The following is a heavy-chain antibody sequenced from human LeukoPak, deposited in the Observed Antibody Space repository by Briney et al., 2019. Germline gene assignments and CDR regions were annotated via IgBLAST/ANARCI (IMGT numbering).Heavy chain of an antibody. CDR1: GFTFSDYY. Sequence: PGGSLRLSCAASGFTFSDYYTSWVRQAPGKGLEWVSYISSTSSYSNYADSVKGRFTISRDNAKNSLYLQMNSLRAEDTAVYYCASPLYTSSSGVGYWGQGTLVTVSS. V-gene: IGHV3-11*06. J-gene: IGHJ4*02. CDR3: ASPLYTSSSGVGY. D-gene: IGHD6-6*01. CDR2: ISSTSSYS.